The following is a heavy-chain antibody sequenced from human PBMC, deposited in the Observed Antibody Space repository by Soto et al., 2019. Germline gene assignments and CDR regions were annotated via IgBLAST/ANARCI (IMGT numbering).Heavy chain of an antibody. V-gene: IGHV4-59*01. CDR3: ARIGGYSYYYYYYGMDV. CDR2: IYYSGST. J-gene: IGHJ6*02. CDR1: GGSISSYY. D-gene: IGHD3-22*01. Sequence: NPSETLSLTCTVSGGSISSYYWSWIRQPPGKGLEWIGYIYYSGSTNYNPSLKSRVTISVDTSKNQFSLKLSSVTAADTAVYYCARIGGYSYYYYYYGMDVWGQGTTVTVSS.